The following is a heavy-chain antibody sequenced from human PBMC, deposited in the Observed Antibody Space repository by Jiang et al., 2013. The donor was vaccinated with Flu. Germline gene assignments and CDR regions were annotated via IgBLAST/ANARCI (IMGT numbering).Heavy chain of an antibody. CDR1: GFTFSRYG. Sequence: VESGGGLVQPGRSLRLSCAASGFTFSRYGMHWVRQAPGKGLELVADISYDGSSKDYVDSVKGRFTISRDNSKNTLYLQMNSLRPEDTAVYYCAKDFNDCNGDCPFDYWGQGTLVTVSS. D-gene: IGHD2-21*02. CDR2: ISYDGSSK. J-gene: IGHJ4*02. CDR3: AKDFNDCNGDCPFDY. V-gene: IGHV3-30*18.